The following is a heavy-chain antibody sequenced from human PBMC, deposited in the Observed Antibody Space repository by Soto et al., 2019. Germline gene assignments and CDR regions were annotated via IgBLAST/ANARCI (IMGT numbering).Heavy chain of an antibody. J-gene: IGHJ1*01. CDR2: VISASGSV. Sequence: QVQVVQSGAKVKKPGSSVKISCKASGRIFSSFPTSWVRQVPGQGLEWMGGVISASGSVTYAPKFQGRVTMTAVNSVGIGYIELTSLTSEDTAFYYCARVGSRDAYNYVLDQWGPGTMVTVSS. CDR3: ARVGSRDAYNYVLDQ. V-gene: IGHV1-69*06. D-gene: IGHD5-18*01. CDR1: GRIFSSFP.